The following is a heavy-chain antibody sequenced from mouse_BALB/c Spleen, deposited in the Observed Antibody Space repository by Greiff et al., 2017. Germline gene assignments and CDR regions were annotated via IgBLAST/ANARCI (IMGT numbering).Heavy chain of an antibody. D-gene: IGHD2-1*01. J-gene: IGHJ3*01. CDR1: GYSITSDYA. CDR2: ISYSGST. CDR3: ARFDYGNYGAY. Sequence: VQLQQSGPGLVKPSQSLSLTCTVTGYSITSDYAWNWIRQFPGNKLEWMGYISYSGSTSYNPSLKSRISITRDTSKNQFFLQLNSVTTEDTATYYCARFDYGNYGAYWGQGTLVTVSA. V-gene: IGHV3-2*02.